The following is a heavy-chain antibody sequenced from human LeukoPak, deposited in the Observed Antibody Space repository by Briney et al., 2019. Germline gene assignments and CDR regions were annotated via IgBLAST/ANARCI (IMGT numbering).Heavy chain of an antibody. V-gene: IGHV4-59*01. CDR3: ARVIGRGRFLGHRGGSYFDY. CDR2: IYYSGST. J-gene: IGHJ4*02. CDR1: GGSISSYY. Sequence: PSETLSLTCTVSGGSISSYYWSWIRQPPGKGLEWIGYIYYSGSTNYNPSLKSRVTISVDTSKNQFSLKLSSVTAADTAVYYCARVIGRGRFLGHRGGSYFDYWGQGTLVTVSS. D-gene: IGHD2-15*01.